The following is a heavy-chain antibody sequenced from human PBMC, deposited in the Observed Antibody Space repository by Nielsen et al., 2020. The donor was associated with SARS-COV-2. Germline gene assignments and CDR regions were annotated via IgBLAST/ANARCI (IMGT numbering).Heavy chain of an antibody. J-gene: IGHJ6*02. D-gene: IGHD1-26*01. Sequence: GESLKISCAASGFIFSSFWMSWVRQAPGKGLEWLSLIYSGGTTYYADSVKGRFTISRDNSKNTLYLQMNSLRADDTAVYYCASQSGRYGYYYYYGMDVWGQGTTVTVSS. CDR1: GFIFSSFW. CDR2: IYSGGTT. CDR3: ASQSGRYGYYYYYGMDV. V-gene: IGHV3-53*01.